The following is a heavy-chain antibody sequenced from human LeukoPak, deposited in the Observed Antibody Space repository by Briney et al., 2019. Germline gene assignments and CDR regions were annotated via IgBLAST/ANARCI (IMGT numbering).Heavy chain of an antibody. J-gene: IGHJ4*02. D-gene: IGHD1-1*01. CDR2: IWYDGSNK. Sequence: GGSLRLSCAASGFTFSSYGMHWVRQAPGKGLEWVAVIWYDGSNKYYADSVKGRFTISRDNSKNTLYLQMNSLRAEDTAVYYCARDRTSRILDYCGQGTLVTVSS. CDR1: GFTFSSYG. CDR3: ARDRTSRILDY. V-gene: IGHV3-33*01.